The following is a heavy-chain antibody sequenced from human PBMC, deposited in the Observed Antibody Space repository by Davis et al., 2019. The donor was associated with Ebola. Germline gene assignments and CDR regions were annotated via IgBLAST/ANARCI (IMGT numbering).Heavy chain of an antibody. CDR3: ARGSENWNYVDY. D-gene: IGHD1-1*01. V-gene: IGHV3-48*02. Sequence: GGSLRLSCAASGLTFTSYAMDWVRQAPGKGLEWVSYISSRGTNIYYADSVKGRFTISRDIAKNSLYLQMNSLRDEDTAVYYCARGSENWNYVDYWGQGTLVTVSS. J-gene: IGHJ4*02. CDR1: GLTFTSYA. CDR2: ISSRGTNI.